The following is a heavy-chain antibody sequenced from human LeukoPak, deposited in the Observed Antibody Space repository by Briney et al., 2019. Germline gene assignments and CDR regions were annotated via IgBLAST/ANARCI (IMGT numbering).Heavy chain of an antibody. V-gene: IGHV3-21*01. Sequence: PGGSLRLSCAASGFTFSSYSMNWVRQAPGKGLEWVSSISSSSSYIYYADSVKGRFTISRDNAKNSLYLQMNSLRAEDTAVYYCAKDKSSGWPYYFDYWGQGTLVTVSS. J-gene: IGHJ4*02. CDR3: AKDKSSGWPYYFDY. CDR2: ISSSSSYI. D-gene: IGHD6-19*01. CDR1: GFTFSSYS.